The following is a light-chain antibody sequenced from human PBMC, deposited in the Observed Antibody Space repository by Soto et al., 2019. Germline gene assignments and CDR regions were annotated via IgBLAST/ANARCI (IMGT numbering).Light chain of an antibody. J-gene: IGKJ2*01. CDR2: GAS. Sequence: EIAMTQSPATLSVSPGERATLSCRASQSISSELAWYQQRPGQPPRLLIYGASTRATGVPDRFTGSWSGSDFTLTISGLQSEDFAVYYCHQGHNWPLTFGQGTRLEI. V-gene: IGKV3-15*01. CDR1: QSISSE. CDR3: HQGHNWPLT.